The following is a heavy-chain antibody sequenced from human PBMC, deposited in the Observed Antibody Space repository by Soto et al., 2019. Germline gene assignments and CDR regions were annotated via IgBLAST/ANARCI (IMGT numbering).Heavy chain of an antibody. CDR1: GFTFSSYE. D-gene: IGHD3-16*02. J-gene: IGHJ6*02. V-gene: IGHV3-48*03. Sequence: EVQLVESGGGLVQPGGSLRLSCAASGFTFSSYEMNWVRQAPGKGLEWVSYISSSGSTIYYADSVKGRFTISRDNAKNSLYLQMNSLRAEDTAVYYCASTLGELSLRPHYYYGMDVWGQGTTVTVSS. CDR3: ASTLGELSLRPHYYYGMDV. CDR2: ISSSGSTI.